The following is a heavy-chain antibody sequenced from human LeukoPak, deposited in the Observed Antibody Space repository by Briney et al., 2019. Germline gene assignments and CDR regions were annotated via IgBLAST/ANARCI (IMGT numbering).Heavy chain of an antibody. V-gene: IGHV4-59*01. Sequence: SETLSLTCTVPGGSISSYSWSWIRQPPGKGLEWIGYIYYSGSTNYNPSLKSRVTISVDTSKNQFSLKLSSVTAADTAVYYCARAVLGSSFDYWGQGTLVTVSS. J-gene: IGHJ4*02. D-gene: IGHD6-13*01. CDR2: IYYSGST. CDR1: GGSISSYS. CDR3: ARAVLGSSFDY.